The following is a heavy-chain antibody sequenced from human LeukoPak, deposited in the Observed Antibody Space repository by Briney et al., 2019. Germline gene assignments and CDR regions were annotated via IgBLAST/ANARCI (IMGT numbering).Heavy chain of an antibody. CDR3: ARTTAPCSSSWYSGYWFDP. J-gene: IGHJ5*02. CDR2: NDNRGST. Sequence: SETLSLTCTVSGGSISSYFWSWIRQPPGKGLEWIGYNDNRGSTNYNPSLKNRVSISVDPSKKQFSLKVTSVTAADTAMYYCARTTAPCSSSWYSGYWFDPWGQGTLVTVSS. CDR1: GGSISSYF. V-gene: IGHV4-59*01. D-gene: IGHD6-13*01.